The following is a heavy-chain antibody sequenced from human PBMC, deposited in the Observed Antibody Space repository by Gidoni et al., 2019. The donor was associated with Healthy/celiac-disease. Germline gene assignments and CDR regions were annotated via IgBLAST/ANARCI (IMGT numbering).Heavy chain of an antibody. D-gene: IGHD5-12*01. Sequence: QVQLVESGGGLVKPGGSLRLSCAASGFTFSDYYMSWIRQAPGKGLEWVSDISSSSSYTNYADSVKGRFTISRDNAKNSLYLQMNSLRAEDTAVYYCARDNVDIVALLDYWGQGTLVTVSS. J-gene: IGHJ4*02. CDR1: GFTFSDYY. CDR3: ARDNVDIVALLDY. CDR2: ISSSSSYT. V-gene: IGHV3-11*06.